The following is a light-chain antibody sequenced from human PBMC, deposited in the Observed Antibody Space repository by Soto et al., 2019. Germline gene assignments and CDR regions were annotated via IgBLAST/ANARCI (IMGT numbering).Light chain of an antibody. CDR3: QHYNNWPIT. V-gene: IGKV3-15*01. CDR2: GTS. Sequence: IVMTHSPASLSVSPGESVTLSGRASRSVAINLAWYQQKPGQAPRLLIYGTSTRATGVPARFSGSGSGTDFTLTISSLQAADFAVYHCQHYNNWPITFGQGTRLEIK. J-gene: IGKJ5*01. CDR1: RSVAIN.